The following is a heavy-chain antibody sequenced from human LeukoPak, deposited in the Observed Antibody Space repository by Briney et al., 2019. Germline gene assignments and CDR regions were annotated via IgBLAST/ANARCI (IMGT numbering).Heavy chain of an antibody. J-gene: IGHJ4*02. D-gene: IGHD6-13*01. Sequence: PGRSLRLSCAASGFTFSSYVMHWVRQAPGKGLEWVAVISYDGSNKYYADSVKGRFTTSRDNSKNTLYLQMNSLRAEDTAVYYCARGYSSSWSESDYWGQGTLVTVSS. V-gene: IGHV3-30-3*01. CDR2: ISYDGSNK. CDR1: GFTFSSYV. CDR3: ARGYSSSWSESDY.